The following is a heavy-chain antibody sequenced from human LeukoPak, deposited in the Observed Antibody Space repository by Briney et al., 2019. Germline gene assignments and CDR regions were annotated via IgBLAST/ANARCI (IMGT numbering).Heavy chain of an antibody. CDR1: GFTFSAYA. CDR3: ARDVDAFDI. Sequence: GASVKVSCKGSGFTFSAYAITWVRQAPGRGLEWMGWINPNSGGTNYAQKFQGRVTMTRDTSISTAYMELSRLRSDDTAVYYCARDVDAFDIWGQGTMVTVSS. V-gene: IGHV1-2*02. CDR2: INPNSGGT. J-gene: IGHJ3*02.